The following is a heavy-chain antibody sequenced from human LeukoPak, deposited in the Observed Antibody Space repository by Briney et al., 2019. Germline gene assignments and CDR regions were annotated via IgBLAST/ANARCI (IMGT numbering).Heavy chain of an antibody. D-gene: IGHD3-22*01. CDR1: RYTFTRYL. CDR3: AFLMIVVVNAERQMDNGFYP. V-gene: IGHV1-2*02. J-gene: IGHJ5*02. Sequence: ASVRVSCKASRYTFTRYLMHSVRQAPGQEREWMGWINPNSGGTNYAQKFPGRVTMTRDTSRRAAHIELSRLRADGTAVCYSAFLMIVVVNAERQMDNGFYPRGQGTPVTAAS. CDR2: INPNSGGT.